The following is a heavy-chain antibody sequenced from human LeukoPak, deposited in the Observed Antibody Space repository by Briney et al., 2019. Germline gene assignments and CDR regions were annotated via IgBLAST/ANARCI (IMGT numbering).Heavy chain of an antibody. CDR1: GFTFRNYW. CDR3: ARHSNGWSEGTY. D-gene: IGHD6-19*01. V-gene: IGHV3-7*01. Sequence: GGSQRLSCAASGFTFRNYWMTWVRKAPGKGLEWVTNIKQDGSEKNYVDSVKRRFTISRDNAKNSLFLQMNSLRAEDTAVYYCARHSNGWSEGTYWGQGTLVTVTS. J-gene: IGHJ4*02. CDR2: IKQDGSEK.